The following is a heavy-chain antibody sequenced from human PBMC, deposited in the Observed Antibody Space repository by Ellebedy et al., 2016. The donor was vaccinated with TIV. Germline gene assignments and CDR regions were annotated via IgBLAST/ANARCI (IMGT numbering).Heavy chain of an antibody. Sequence: SVKVSXXASGGTFSSYAISWVRQAPGQGLEWMGGIIPIFGTANYAQKFQGRVTITADESTSTAYMELSSLRSEDTAVYYCARADSTPTYGGAFDIWGQGTMVTVSS. CDR2: IIPIFGTA. J-gene: IGHJ3*02. D-gene: IGHD2-2*01. CDR1: GGTFSSYA. V-gene: IGHV1-69*13. CDR3: ARADSTPTYGGAFDI.